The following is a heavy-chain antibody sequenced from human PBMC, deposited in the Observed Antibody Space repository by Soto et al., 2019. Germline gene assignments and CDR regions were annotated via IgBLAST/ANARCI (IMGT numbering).Heavy chain of an antibody. D-gene: IGHD2-8*01. Sequence: PSETLSLTCAVYGGSFSAYSWTWIRRPPGTGLEWIGEINHSGSTNYNPSLKSRVTISVDTSKNQFSLKLSSVTAADTAVYYCARDLVWKGYFDYWGQGTLVTVSS. CDR1: GGSFSAYS. J-gene: IGHJ4*02. CDR3: ARDLVWKGYFDY. CDR2: INHSGST. V-gene: IGHV4-34*01.